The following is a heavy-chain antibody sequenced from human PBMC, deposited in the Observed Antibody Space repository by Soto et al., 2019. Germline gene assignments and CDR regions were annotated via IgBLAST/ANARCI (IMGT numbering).Heavy chain of an antibody. CDR1: GFSFSAFG. D-gene: IGHD3-3*01. V-gene: IGHV3-33*01. Sequence: PGGSLTLSCVASGFSFSAFGMHWVRQAPGKGLEWVSGIWSDGSNKYYTESVKGRFTISRDNSRNILYLQMDSLRAEDTSIYYCAREQSAIPFLAWTMDVWGPGTTVTVSS. J-gene: IGHJ6*02. CDR2: IWSDGSNK. CDR3: AREQSAIPFLAWTMDV.